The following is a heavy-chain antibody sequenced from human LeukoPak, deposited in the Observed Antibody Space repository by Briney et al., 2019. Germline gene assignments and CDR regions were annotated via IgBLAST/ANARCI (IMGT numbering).Heavy chain of an antibody. CDR2: INYSGST. J-gene: IGHJ6*02. CDR3: ARRVVVNNYHYYGMDV. V-gene: IGHV4-34*01. Sequence: PSETLSLTCAVYGGSFSGYYWSWIRQPPGKGLEWIGEINYSGSTNYNPSLKSRVTISVDTSKNQFSLKLSSVTAADTAVYYCARRVVVNNYHYYGMDVWGQGTTVTVSS. D-gene: IGHD2-21*01. CDR1: GGSFSGYY.